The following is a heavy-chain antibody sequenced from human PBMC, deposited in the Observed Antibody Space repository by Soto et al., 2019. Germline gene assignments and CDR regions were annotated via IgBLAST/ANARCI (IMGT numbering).Heavy chain of an antibody. CDR2: IYHSGST. J-gene: IGHJ3*02. CDR1: GGSISSSNW. Sequence: PSETLSLTCAVSGGSISSSNWWSWVRQPPGKGLEWIGEIYHSGSTNYNPSLKSRVTISVDTSKNQFSLKLRSVTAADTAVYYCAREGESGSYYLQAFDIWGQGTMVTVSS. CDR3: AREGESGSYYLQAFDI. V-gene: IGHV4-4*02. D-gene: IGHD1-26*01.